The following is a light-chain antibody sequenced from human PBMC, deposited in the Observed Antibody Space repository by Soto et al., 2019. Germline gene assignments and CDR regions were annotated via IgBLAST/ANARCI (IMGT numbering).Light chain of an antibody. CDR2: GAS. CDR1: QTVSTNY. CDR3: QQYNNWPLT. Sequence: EIVLTQSPGTLSLSPGERATLSCRASQTVSTNYLAWYQQKPGQAPRLLIDGASNRATGIPARFSGSGSGTDFTLTISSLEPEDFAVYFCQQYNNWPLTFGGGTKVDIK. J-gene: IGKJ4*01. V-gene: IGKV3-20*01.